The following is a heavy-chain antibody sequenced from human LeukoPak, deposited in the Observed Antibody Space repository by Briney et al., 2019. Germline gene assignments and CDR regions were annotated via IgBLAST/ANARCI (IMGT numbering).Heavy chain of an antibody. CDR3: ARGIGSTVFLDH. D-gene: IGHD4-11*01. CDR1: GITVSSNY. Sequence: GGSLRLSCAASGITVSSNYMSWVRQAPGKGLEWVSVMYSGGNTYYADSVKGRFTISRDKSKNTLYLQMNSLRAEDTAVYYCARGIGSTVFLDHWGQGTLVTVSS. J-gene: IGHJ4*02. V-gene: IGHV3-53*01. CDR2: MYSGGNT.